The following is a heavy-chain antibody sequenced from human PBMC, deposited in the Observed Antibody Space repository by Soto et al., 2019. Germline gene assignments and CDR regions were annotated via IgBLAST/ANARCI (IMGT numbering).Heavy chain of an antibody. CDR3: ARDRRYYYDSNGGYYGMDV. Sequence: GGSLRLSCAASGFTVSSNYMIWVRQAPGKGLELVSVIYSGGSTYYADSVKGRFTISRDNSKNTLYLQMNSLRAEDTAVYYCARDRRYYYDSNGGYYGMDVWGQGTTVTVSS. J-gene: IGHJ6*02. CDR1: GFTVSSNY. CDR2: IYSGGST. D-gene: IGHD3-22*01. V-gene: IGHV3-53*01.